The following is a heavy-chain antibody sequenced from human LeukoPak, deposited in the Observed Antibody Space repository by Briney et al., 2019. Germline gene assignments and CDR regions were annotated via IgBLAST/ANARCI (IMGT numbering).Heavy chain of an antibody. V-gene: IGHV3-74*03. CDR2: ISPDGSTT. D-gene: IGHD3-22*01. J-gene: IGHJ4*02. Sequence: PGGSLRLSCAASGFTFSRYWMHWVRQAPGKGLMWVSRISPDGSTTLYADSVKGRFTISRDNAKNTLYLQMNSLRAEDTAVYYCARDDHYDSSGYYYGPFDYWGQGTLVTVSS. CDR3: ARDDHYDSSGYYYGPFDY. CDR1: GFTFSRYW.